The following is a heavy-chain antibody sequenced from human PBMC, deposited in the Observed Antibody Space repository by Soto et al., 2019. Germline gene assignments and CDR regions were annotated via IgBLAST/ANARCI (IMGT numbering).Heavy chain of an antibody. V-gene: IGHV4-34*01. Sequence: PSXTLSLTCVVYGGSFSGNYCIWIVQPPGKGLEWIGEINHSGSSNYNPSLKSRVTISVDTSKNQFSLKLSSVTAADTDVYYCARGGTAMVFGFYYYGMDVWGQGTTVTVSS. J-gene: IGHJ6*02. D-gene: IGHD5-18*01. CDR1: GGSFSGNY. CDR3: ARGGTAMVFGFYYYGMDV. CDR2: INHSGSS.